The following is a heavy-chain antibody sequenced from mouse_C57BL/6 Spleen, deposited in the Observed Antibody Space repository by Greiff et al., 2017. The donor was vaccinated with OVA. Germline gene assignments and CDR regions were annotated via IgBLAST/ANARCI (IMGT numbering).Heavy chain of an antibody. CDR1: GYTFTSYW. Sequence: VQLQQPGAELVKPGASVKLSCKASGYTFTSYWMHWVKQRPGQGLEWIGMIHPNSGSTNYNEKFKSKATLTVDKASSTAYMQLSSLTSEDSAVYYCASFITAVVADYWGQGTTLTVSS. CDR3: ASFITAVVADY. J-gene: IGHJ2*01. CDR2: IHPNSGST. D-gene: IGHD1-1*01. V-gene: IGHV1-64*01.